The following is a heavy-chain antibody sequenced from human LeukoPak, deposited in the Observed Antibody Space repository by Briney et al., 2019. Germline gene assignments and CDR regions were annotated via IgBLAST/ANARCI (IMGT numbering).Heavy chain of an antibody. D-gene: IGHD1-26*01. CDR1: GYTLSSYG. V-gene: IGHV3-33*06. CDR2: KWYDGSNK. CDR3: AKEVGDYDAFHI. Sequence: PGSSLRLSCAASGYTLSSYGMHGARQAPGKGLEWVAVKWYDGSNKYYADSVKGRFTISRDNSKNTLYLQINTLRAEDTAVYYCAKEVGDYDAFHIWGEGTLVIVSS. J-gene: IGHJ3*02.